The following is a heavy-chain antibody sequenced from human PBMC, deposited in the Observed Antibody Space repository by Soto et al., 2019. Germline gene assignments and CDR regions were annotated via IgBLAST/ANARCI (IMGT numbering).Heavy chain of an antibody. D-gene: IGHD4-17*01. CDR1: GFTFSSYG. Sequence: ESGGGVVQPGRSLRLSCAASGFTFSSYGMHWVRQAPGKGLEWVAVIWYDGSNKYYADSVKGRFTISRDNSKNTLYLQMNSLRAEDTAVYYCARAPGDYGDYCYFDYWGQGTLVTVSS. CDR3: ARAPGDYGDYCYFDY. CDR2: IWYDGSNK. V-gene: IGHV3-33*01. J-gene: IGHJ4*02.